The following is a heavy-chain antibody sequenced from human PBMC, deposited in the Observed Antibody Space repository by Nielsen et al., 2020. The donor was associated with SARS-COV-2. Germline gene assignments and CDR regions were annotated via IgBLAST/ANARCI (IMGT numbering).Heavy chain of an antibody. CDR3: ARDTLYGDYWYYYYYMDV. D-gene: IGHD4-17*01. CDR1: GYTFTSYA. Sequence: ASVKVSCKASGYTFTSYAMHWVRQAPGQRLEWMGWINAGNGNTKYSQKFQGRVTITRDTSASTAYMELSSLRSEDTAVYYCARDTLYGDYWYYYYYMDVWGKGTTVTVSS. J-gene: IGHJ6*03. V-gene: IGHV1-3*01. CDR2: INAGNGNT.